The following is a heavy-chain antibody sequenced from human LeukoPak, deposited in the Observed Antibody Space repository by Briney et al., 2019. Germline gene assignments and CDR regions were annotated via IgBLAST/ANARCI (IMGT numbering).Heavy chain of an antibody. CDR3: ARSVPHYHYYYYMDV. Sequence: PSETLSLTCTVSGGSISSYYWSWIRQPPGKGLEWIGYIYYSGSTNYNPSLKSRVTISVDTSKNQFSLKLSSVTAADTAVYYCARSVPHYHYYYYMDVWGKGTTVTISS. CDR2: IYYSGST. D-gene: IGHD2-2*01. J-gene: IGHJ6*03. V-gene: IGHV4-59*01. CDR1: GGSISSYY.